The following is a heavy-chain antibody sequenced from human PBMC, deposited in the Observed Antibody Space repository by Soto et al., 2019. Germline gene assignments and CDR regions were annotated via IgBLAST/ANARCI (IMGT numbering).Heavy chain of an antibody. J-gene: IGHJ4*02. D-gene: IGHD3-3*01. CDR3: ARGITIVGVANDY. V-gene: IGHV1-8*01. CDR2: MNPNSGNT. Sequence: ASVKVSCTASGYAFTSYDINWVRHATGQGLEWMGWMNPNSGNTGYAQKFQGRVTMTRNTSISTAYMELSSLRSEDTAVYYWARGITIVGVANDYWGQGTLVTVSS. CDR1: GYAFTSYD.